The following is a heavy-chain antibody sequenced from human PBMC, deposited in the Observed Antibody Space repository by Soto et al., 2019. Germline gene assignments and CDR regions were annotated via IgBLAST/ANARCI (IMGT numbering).Heavy chain of an antibody. D-gene: IGHD5-12*01. CDR1: GYTFTSYD. Sequence: ASVKVSCKASGYTFTSYDINWVRQATGQGLEWMGWMNPNSGNTGYAQKFQGRVTMTRNTSISTAYMELSSLRSEDTAVYYCAREGGYDAGNYYYGMDVWGQGTTVTVSS. CDR2: MNPNSGNT. CDR3: AREGGYDAGNYYYGMDV. V-gene: IGHV1-8*01. J-gene: IGHJ6*02.